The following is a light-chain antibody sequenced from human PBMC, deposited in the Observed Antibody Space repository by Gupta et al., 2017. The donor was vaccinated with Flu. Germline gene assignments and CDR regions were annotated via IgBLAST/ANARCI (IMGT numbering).Light chain of an antibody. CDR2: AAT. CDR1: QGISNY. V-gene: IGKV1-27*01. J-gene: IGKJ2*01. CDR3: QKYNNAPNT. Sequence: PSSLSASVGDRVTITCRESQGISNYLAWYQQKPEKVPKLLIYAATTLTSGVPSRFIGSGSGTDFTLTISSLQHEDVATYYCQKYNNAPNTFGQGTKLEIK.